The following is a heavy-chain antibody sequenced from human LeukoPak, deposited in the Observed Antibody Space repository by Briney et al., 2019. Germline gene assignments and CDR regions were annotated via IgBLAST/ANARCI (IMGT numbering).Heavy chain of an antibody. J-gene: IGHJ4*02. CDR1: GYIFTNYY. Sequence: GASVTVSCKASGYIFTNYYMHWVRQAPGTGLEWRGIINPSGGSTTYAQKFQGRVTMTRDTSTSTVYMEVSSLSSEDTAVDYSARAGYDSSGYYSYWGQGTLVTVSS. CDR2: INPSGGST. V-gene: IGHV1-46*01. D-gene: IGHD3-22*01. CDR3: ARAGYDSSGYYSY.